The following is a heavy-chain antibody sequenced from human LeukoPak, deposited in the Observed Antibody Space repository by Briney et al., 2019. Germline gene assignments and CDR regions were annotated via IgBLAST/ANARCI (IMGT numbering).Heavy chain of an antibody. CDR3: ARDPMDIRGFGWFDP. CDR1: GFTFSDYY. Sequence: GGSLRLSCAASGFTFSDYYMSWIRQAPGKGLEWVSYISSSSSYTNYADSVKGRFTVSRDNAKNSLYLQMNSLRAEDTAVYYCARDPMDIRGFGWFDPWGQGTLVTASS. D-gene: IGHD3-10*01. J-gene: IGHJ5*02. CDR2: ISSSSSYT. V-gene: IGHV3-11*05.